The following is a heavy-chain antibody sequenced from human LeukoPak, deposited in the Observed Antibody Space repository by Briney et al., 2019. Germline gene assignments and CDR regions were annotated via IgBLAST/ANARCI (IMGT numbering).Heavy chain of an antibody. CDR3: ARDGNWNYDY. V-gene: IGHV4-61*02. CDR1: GGSISSGSYY. J-gene: IGHJ4*02. CDR2: IYTSGST. Sequence: PSQTLSLTCTVSGGSISSGSYYWSRIRQPAGKGLEWIWRIYTSGSTNYNPSLKSRVTISVDTSKNQFSLKLSSVTAADTAVYYCARDGNWNYDYWGQGTLVTVSS. D-gene: IGHD1-1*01.